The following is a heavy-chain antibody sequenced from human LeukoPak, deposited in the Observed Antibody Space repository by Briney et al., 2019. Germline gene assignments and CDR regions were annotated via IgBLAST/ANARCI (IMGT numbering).Heavy chain of an antibody. V-gene: IGHV3-33*01. Sequence: GGSLRLSCVASGFTFSSYGMHWVRQAPGKGLEWVAVIWYDGSNKYYADSVKGRFTISRDNSKNTLYLQMNSLRAEDTAVYYCARVVAAAGAFYFDYWGQGTLVTVSS. CDR2: IWYDGSNK. CDR3: ARVVAAAGAFYFDY. D-gene: IGHD6-13*01. CDR1: GFTFSSYG. J-gene: IGHJ4*02.